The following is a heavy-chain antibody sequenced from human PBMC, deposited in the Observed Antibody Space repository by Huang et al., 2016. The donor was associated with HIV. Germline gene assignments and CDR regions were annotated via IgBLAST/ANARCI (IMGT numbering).Heavy chain of an antibody. CDR3: ARRLAAAARGFDY. V-gene: IGHV3-30-3*01. J-gene: IGHJ4*02. CDR1: GFPFSSYA. D-gene: IGHD6-13*01. CDR2: ISYEGSNK. Sequence: QVQLVESGGGVVQPGRYLRLSCAASGFPFSSYALHWVRQTPGKGLEWVAVISYEGSNKNYADSVKGRFTISRDNAKNTRDLQMNSLGAEDTAVYYCARRLAAAARGFDYWGQGTLVTVSS.